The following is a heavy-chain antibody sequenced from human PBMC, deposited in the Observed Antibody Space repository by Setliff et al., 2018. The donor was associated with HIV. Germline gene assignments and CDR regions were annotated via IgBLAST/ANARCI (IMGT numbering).Heavy chain of an antibody. CDR3: ARWGSGSYERVFDY. J-gene: IGHJ4*02. CDR1: GFAFSGHQ. Sequence: PGGSLRLSCAASGFAFSGHQMSWVRQAPGKGLESVANVKQDGTETLYVDSVKGRFTISRDNANNLVYLQMNSLRVEDTAVYFCARWGSGSYERVFDYWGQGMLVTVSS. D-gene: IGHD1-26*01. V-gene: IGHV3-7*01. CDR2: VKQDGTET.